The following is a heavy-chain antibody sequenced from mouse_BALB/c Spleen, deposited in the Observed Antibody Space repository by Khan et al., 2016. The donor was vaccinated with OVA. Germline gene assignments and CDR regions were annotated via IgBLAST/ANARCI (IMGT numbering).Heavy chain of an antibody. CDR2: INPSNGGT. Sequence: VQLQESGAELVKPGASVRLSCKASGYTFTNYYLYWVKQRPGHGLEWIGDINPSNGGTNFNEKFKNKVTLTVDKSSSTAYMKLSSLTSEDSAVYYCSRSGYGTFAYWGQGTLVTVSA. CDR3: SRSGYGTFAY. J-gene: IGHJ3*01. D-gene: IGHD2-1*01. CDR1: GYTFTNYY. V-gene: IGHV1S81*02.